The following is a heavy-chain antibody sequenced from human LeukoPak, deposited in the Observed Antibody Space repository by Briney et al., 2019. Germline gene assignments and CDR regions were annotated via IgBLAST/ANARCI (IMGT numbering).Heavy chain of an antibody. CDR1: GFTFNTYS. D-gene: IGHD3-10*01. Sequence: PGGSLRLSCAASGFTFNTYSMNWVRQAPGKGLEWISYISSSASTIFYADSVKGRFTISRDNAKNSLYLQMNSLRDEDTAVYYCARGNYASGSYLHWGQGTMVTVSS. CDR2: ISSSASTI. J-gene: IGHJ3*01. V-gene: IGHV3-48*02. CDR3: ARGNYASGSYLH.